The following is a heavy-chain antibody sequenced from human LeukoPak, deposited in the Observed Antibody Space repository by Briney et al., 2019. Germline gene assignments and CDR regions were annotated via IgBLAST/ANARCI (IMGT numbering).Heavy chain of an antibody. J-gene: IGHJ4*02. V-gene: IGHV3-30*03. CDR1: RFTFSIFG. Sequence: PGGSLRLSCAASRFTFSIFGMHWVRQAPGKGLGWVAVISSDGANKYYADSVRGRFTISRDNSKDTLYLQMSSLRIEDTAVYYCRAATRYLNYYYDYWGQGTLVTVSS. CDR3: RAATRYLNYYYDY. D-gene: IGHD3-22*01. CDR2: ISSDGANK.